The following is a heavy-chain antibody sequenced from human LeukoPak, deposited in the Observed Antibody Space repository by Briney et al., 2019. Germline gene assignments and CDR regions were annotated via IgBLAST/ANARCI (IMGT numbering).Heavy chain of an antibody. D-gene: IGHD6-13*01. CDR2: ISGSGGST. CDR1: GFTFSNYG. Sequence: GGSLRLSCAASGFTFSNYGMHWVRQAPGKGLEWVSAISGSGGSTYYADSVKGRFTISRDNSKNTLYLQMNSLRAEDTAVYYCAKAWGSSWYFRTHFDYWGQGTLVTVSS. CDR3: AKAWGSSWYFRTHFDY. V-gene: IGHV3-23*01. J-gene: IGHJ4*02.